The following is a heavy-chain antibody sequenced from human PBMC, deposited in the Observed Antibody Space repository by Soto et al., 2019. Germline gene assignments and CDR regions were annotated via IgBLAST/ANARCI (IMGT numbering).Heavy chain of an antibody. CDR2: MYSGGET. V-gene: IGHV3-66*01. CDR1: GFTVSNNY. D-gene: IGHD2-8*01. J-gene: IGHJ6*04. Sequence: EVQLVESGGGLVQPGGSLRLSCVASGFTVSNNYMTWVRQAPGKGLEWVSNMYSGGETFNTDSVKGRFTISRDSSTNTLYLQMDNVRAEDTAVYYCARDPGVNWAWGKGTTVTVSS. CDR3: ARDPGVNWA.